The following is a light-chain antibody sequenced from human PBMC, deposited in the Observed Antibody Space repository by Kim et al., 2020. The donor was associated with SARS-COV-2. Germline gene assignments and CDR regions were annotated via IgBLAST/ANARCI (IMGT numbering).Light chain of an antibody. CDR1: ALPKQY. CDR2: EDT. Sequence: PRQTARITCSGDALPKQYAYWFQQKPGQAPVLVIYEDTERPSGIPERFSGSTSGTTVTLTISGVQAEDEADYYCQSSDSSDTFWVFGGGTQLTVL. CDR3: QSSDSSDTFWV. J-gene: IGLJ3*02. V-gene: IGLV3-25*03.